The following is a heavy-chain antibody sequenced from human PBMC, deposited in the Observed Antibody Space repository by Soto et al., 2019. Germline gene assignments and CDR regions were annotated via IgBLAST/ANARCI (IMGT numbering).Heavy chain of an antibody. Sequence: GGSLRLAWSASGFTFGIYAMSCFRQAPGKGLEWVSAISGRGGSTYYADSVKGRFTISRDNSKNTLYLQMNSLRAEDTAVYYCAKDRGYSGSYWAQDFWGQGTLVTVSS. J-gene: IGHJ4*02. CDR3: AKDRGYSGSYWAQDF. V-gene: IGHV3-23*01. CDR2: ISGRGGST. D-gene: IGHD1-26*01. CDR1: GFTFGIYA.